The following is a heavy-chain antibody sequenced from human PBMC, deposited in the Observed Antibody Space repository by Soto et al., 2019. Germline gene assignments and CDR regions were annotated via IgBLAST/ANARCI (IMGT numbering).Heavy chain of an antibody. CDR2: ISGSSTYI. D-gene: IGHD2-2*01. V-gene: IGHV3-21*01. CDR3: ARDGAYCSGTGCRDYYHYVDV. CDR1: GFSFSDYS. J-gene: IGHJ6*03. Sequence: EVQLVESGGGLVKPGGSLRLSCAASGFSFSDYSMNWVRQAPGKGLEWVSSISGSSTYIYYADSLKGRFTVSRDNAEKSLYLQMNSLRGEDTAVYYCARDGAYCSGTGCRDYYHYVDVWGKGTTVTVSS.